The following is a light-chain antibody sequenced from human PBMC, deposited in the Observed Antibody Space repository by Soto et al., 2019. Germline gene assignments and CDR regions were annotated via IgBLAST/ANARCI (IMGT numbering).Light chain of an antibody. V-gene: IGKV1-5*01. J-gene: IGKJ1*01. CDR1: QSISSW. CDR3: QQYNNYLT. CDR2: DAS. Sequence: DIQMTQSPSTLSASVGDRVTITCRASQSISSWLAWYQQKPGKAPKLLIYDASSLESGVPSRFSGSGSATEFPLTISSLQPDDFATYYCQQYNNYLTFGQGTRVEIK.